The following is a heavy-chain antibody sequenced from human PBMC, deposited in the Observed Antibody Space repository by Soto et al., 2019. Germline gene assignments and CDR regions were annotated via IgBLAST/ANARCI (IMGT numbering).Heavy chain of an antibody. Sequence: GGSLRLSCAASGFTFSSYAMSWVRQAPGKGLEWASAISGSGGSTYYADSVKGRFTISRDNSKNTLYLQMNSLRAEDTAVYYCAKFKDGGGSLLRDYYYYYGMDVWGQGTTVTVSS. D-gene: IGHD2-15*01. CDR1: GFTFSSYA. V-gene: IGHV3-23*01. J-gene: IGHJ6*02. CDR3: AKFKDGGGSLLRDYYYYYGMDV. CDR2: ISGSGGST.